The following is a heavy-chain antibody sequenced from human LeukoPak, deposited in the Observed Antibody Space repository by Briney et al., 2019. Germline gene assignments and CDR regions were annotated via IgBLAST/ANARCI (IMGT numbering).Heavy chain of an antibody. CDR3: ARGSGGYSYGIDY. CDR2: IYYSGST. CDR1: GGSISSYY. J-gene: IGHJ4*02. Sequence: ASETLSLTCTVSGGSISSYYWSWIRQPPGKGLEWIGYIYYSGSTNYNPSLKSRVTISVDTSKNQFSLKLSSVTAADTAVYYCARGSGGYSYGIDYWGQGTLVTVSS. V-gene: IGHV4-59*01. D-gene: IGHD5-18*01.